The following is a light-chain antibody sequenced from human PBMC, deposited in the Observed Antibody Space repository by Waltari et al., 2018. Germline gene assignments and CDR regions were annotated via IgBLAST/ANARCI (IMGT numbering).Light chain of an antibody. Sequence: MGSQSVSSNLAWYQQKPGQAPRLLIYGASTRATGIPARFSGSGSGTEFTLTISSLQSEDFAVYYCQQYNNWPPWTFGQGTKVEIK. V-gene: IGKV3-15*01. CDR2: GAS. CDR3: QQYNNWPPWT. J-gene: IGKJ1*01. CDR1: QSVSSN.